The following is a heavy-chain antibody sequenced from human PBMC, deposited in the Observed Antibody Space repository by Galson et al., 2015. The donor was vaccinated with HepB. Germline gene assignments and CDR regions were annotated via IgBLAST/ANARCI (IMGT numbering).Heavy chain of an antibody. D-gene: IGHD3-3*02. CDR2: VRHKARRYTT. Sequence: SLRLSCAASGFTFSDYYMEWVCQAPGKGLEWVGRVRHKARRYTTDYVASVEGRFTISRDDSKNSLYLQMDSLKTEDTAVYYCSRTLPGIDLDYWGQGTLVTVSS. V-gene: IGHV3-72*01. J-gene: IGHJ4*02. CDR3: SRTLPGIDLDY. CDR1: GFTFSDYY.